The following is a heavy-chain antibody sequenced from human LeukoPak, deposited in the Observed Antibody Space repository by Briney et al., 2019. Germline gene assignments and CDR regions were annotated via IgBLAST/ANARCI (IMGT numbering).Heavy chain of an antibody. D-gene: IGHD2-2*01. V-gene: IGHV3-53*01. J-gene: IGHJ6*02. CDR2: IYSGGST. Sequence: GGSLRLSCAASGFTVSSNYMSWVRQAPGKGLEWVSVIYSGGSTYYADSEKGRFTISRDNSKNTLYLQMNSLRAEDTAVYYCARDRRFRSSTSTDYYYYGMDVWGQGTTVTVSS. CDR3: ARDRRFRSSTSTDYYYYGMDV. CDR1: GFTVSSNY.